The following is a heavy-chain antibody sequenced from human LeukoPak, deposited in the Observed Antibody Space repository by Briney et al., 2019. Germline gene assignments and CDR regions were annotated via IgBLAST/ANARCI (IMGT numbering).Heavy chain of an antibody. CDR1: GFTFSSYG. CDR2: ISGSGGST. D-gene: IGHD3-10*01. Sequence: PGGSLRLSCAASGFTFSSYGMTWVRQAPGKGPEWVSAISGSGGSTYYADSVKGRFAISRDNSKNTLYLQINSLRAEDTAVYYCAKQQWFGELIDCWGQGTLVTVSS. J-gene: IGHJ4*02. V-gene: IGHV3-23*01. CDR3: AKQQWFGELIDC.